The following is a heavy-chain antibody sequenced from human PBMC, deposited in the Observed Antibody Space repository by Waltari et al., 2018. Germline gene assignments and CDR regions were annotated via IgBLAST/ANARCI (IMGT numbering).Heavy chain of an antibody. CDR1: GLTFSSYA. Sequence: EVQLVESGGGLVQPGGSLRLYCAASGLTFSSYALSWVRQAPGKGLEWVSAISGSGGSTYYADSVKGRFTISRDNSKNTLYLQMNSLRAEDTAVYYCAKASSGWLGPHHYWGQGTLVTVSS. J-gene: IGHJ4*02. CDR2: ISGSGGST. CDR3: AKASSGWLGPHHY. V-gene: IGHV3-23*04. D-gene: IGHD6-19*01.